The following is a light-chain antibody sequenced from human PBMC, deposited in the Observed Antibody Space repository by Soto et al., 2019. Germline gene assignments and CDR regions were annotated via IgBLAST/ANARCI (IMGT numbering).Light chain of an antibody. CDR2: DAS. V-gene: IGKV3-11*01. CDR1: QSVYSY. Sequence: EIVLTQSPATLSLSPGERATLSCRASQSVYSYLAWYQQKPGQAPRLLIYDASNRATGIPGRFRGSGSGTGFALTISSLEPEDFAVYYCQQRSNWPITFGQGTRLEIK. J-gene: IGKJ5*01. CDR3: QQRSNWPIT.